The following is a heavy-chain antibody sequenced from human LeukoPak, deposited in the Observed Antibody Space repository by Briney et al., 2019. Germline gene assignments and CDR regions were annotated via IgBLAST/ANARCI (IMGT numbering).Heavy chain of an antibody. D-gene: IGHD2-21*02. J-gene: IGHJ4*02. V-gene: IGHV3-74*01. Sequence: QPGGSLKLPCAASGLTFFSSERKWVRQAPGKGRVWVSRINTDGDRTSYADSVKGRFTISRDNAKNTLYLQVNSLRAEDTAVYYCARELPREVTLDYWGQGTLVTVSS. CDR3: ARELPREVTLDY. CDR1: GLTFFSSE. CDR2: INTDGDRT.